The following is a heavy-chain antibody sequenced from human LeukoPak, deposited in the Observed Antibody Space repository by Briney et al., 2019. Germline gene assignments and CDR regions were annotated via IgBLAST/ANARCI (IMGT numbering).Heavy chain of an antibody. CDR2: IKQDGSEK. J-gene: IGHJ6*02. V-gene: IGHV3-7*01. CDR1: GFTFSSYW. Sequence: GGSLRLSCAASGFTFSSYWMSWVRQAPGKGLEWVANIKQDGSEKYYVDSVKGRFTISRDNAKNSLYLQMNGLRAEDTAVYYCARDIVRIAVAAYYYYGMDVWGQGTTVTVSS. D-gene: IGHD6-19*01. CDR3: ARDIVRIAVAAYYYYGMDV.